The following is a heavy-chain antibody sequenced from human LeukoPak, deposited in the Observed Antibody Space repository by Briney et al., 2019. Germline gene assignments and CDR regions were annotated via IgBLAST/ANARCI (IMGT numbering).Heavy chain of an antibody. CDR3: ARGSRVSSIAARWLGTHYYMDV. Sequence: SETLSLTCAVYGGSFSGYYWSWIRQPPGKGLEWIGEINHSGSTNYNPSLKSRVTISVDTSKNQFSLKLSSVTAADTAVYYCARGSRVSSIAARWLGTHYYMDVWGKGTTVTVSS. CDR1: GGSFSGYY. J-gene: IGHJ6*03. D-gene: IGHD6-6*01. CDR2: INHSGST. V-gene: IGHV4-34*01.